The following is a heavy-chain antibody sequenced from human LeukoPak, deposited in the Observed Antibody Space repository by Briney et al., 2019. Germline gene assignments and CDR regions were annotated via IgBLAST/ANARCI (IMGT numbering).Heavy chain of an antibody. D-gene: IGHD3-22*01. Sequence: ASVTVSCKASGYTFTSYYIHWVRQAPGQGLEWTGIINPGGGSTSYAQKFQGRVTMTRDTSTSTVYMELSSLRSEDTAVYYCARDREWGPEDYYDGWGQGTLVTVSS. CDR1: GYTFTSYY. V-gene: IGHV1-46*01. J-gene: IGHJ4*02. CDR3: ARDREWGPEDYYDG. CDR2: INPGGGST.